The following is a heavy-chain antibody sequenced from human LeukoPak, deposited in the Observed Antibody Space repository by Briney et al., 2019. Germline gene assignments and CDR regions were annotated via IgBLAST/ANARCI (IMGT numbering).Heavy chain of an antibody. CDR2: IYYSGST. Sequence: ASETLSLTCTVSGGSISSYYWSWIRQPPGKGLEWIGYIYYSGSTNYNPSLKSRGTISVDTSNNQFSLKLTSVTAADTAVYYCARSGRGNSAGFDCWGQGTLVTVSS. J-gene: IGHJ4*02. D-gene: IGHD3-10*01. CDR3: ARSGRGNSAGFDC. V-gene: IGHV4-59*01. CDR1: GGSISSYY.